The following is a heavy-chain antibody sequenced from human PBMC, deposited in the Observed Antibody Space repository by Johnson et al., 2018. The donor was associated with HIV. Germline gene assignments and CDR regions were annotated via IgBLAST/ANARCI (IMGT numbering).Heavy chain of an antibody. CDR3: EREGPSEKAGFDI. Sequence: VQLVESGGGLVQPGGSLRLSCAASGFTVSSNYMSWVRQAPGKGLVWVSRINSDGSGTSYADSVQGRFTISRDNAKNTLYLHMNSLSVDDAAVYYCEREGPSEKAGFDIWGQGTMVTVSS. V-gene: IGHV3-74*01. CDR1: GFTVSSNY. J-gene: IGHJ3*02. CDR2: INSDGSGT.